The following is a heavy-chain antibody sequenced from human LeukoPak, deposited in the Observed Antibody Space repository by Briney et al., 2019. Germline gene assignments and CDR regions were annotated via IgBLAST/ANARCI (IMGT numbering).Heavy chain of an antibody. V-gene: IGHV3-23*01. CDR1: GFTFSSYA. CDR2: ISGSGGST. Sequence: VGSLRLSCAASGFTFSSYAMSWVRQAPGKGLEWVSAISGSGGSTYYADSVKGRFTISRDNSKNTLYLQMNSLRAEDTAVYYCAKGDQITGTVHFDYWGQGTLVTVSS. J-gene: IGHJ4*02. D-gene: IGHD1-20*01. CDR3: AKGDQITGTVHFDY.